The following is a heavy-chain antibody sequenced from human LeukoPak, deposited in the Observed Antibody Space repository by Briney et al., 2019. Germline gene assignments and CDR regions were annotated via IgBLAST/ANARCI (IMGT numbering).Heavy chain of an antibody. Sequence: GGSLRLSCAASGFTFSSYAMSWVRQAPGKGLEWVSAISGSGGSTYCADSVKGRFTISRDNSKNTLYLQMNSLRAEDTAVYYCAKDGDIAVAGTTAEYFQHWGQGTLVTVSS. CDR2: ISGSGGST. D-gene: IGHD6-19*01. J-gene: IGHJ1*01. V-gene: IGHV3-23*01. CDR3: AKDGDIAVAGTTAEYFQH. CDR1: GFTFSSYA.